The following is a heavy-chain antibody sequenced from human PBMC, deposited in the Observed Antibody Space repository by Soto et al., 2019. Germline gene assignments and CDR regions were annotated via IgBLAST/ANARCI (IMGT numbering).Heavy chain of an antibody. J-gene: IGHJ6*02. CDR3: ARDRGGYDRLYYYHGMDV. D-gene: IGHD5-12*01. CDR1: GFPFSDYY. V-gene: IGHV3-11*06. CDR2: IRSSSGST. Sequence: GGSLRLSCAASGFPFSDYYMSWIRQAPGKGLEYISYIRSSSGSTNYADSVKGRFTISRDNAKNSLYLQMSSLRAEDTAVYYCARDRGGYDRLYYYHGMDVWGQGTTVTVSS.